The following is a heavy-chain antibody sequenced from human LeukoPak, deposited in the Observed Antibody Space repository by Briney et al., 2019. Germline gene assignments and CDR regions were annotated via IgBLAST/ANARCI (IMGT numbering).Heavy chain of an antibody. V-gene: IGHV3-23*01. CDR2: VLGSGGST. Sequence: GGSLRLSCAASGFTFNIYAMSWVRQAPGKGVEWVSGVLGSGGSTFYADSVKGRFTISRDNSKNTLYLQMNSLRAEDTAVYYCAKDRGIISDYWGQGTLVTVSS. CDR1: GFTFNIYA. CDR3: AKDRGIISDY. D-gene: IGHD3-10*01. J-gene: IGHJ4*02.